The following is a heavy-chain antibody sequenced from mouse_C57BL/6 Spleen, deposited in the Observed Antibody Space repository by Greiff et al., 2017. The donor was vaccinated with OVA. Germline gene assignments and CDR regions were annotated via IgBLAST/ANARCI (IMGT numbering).Heavy chain of an antibody. Sequence: VQLQQSGPELVKPGASVKISCKASGYTFTDYYMNWVKQSHGKSLEWIGDINTKNGGTSYNQKFKGKATLTVDKSYSTAYMELRSLTSEDSAVYYCARSSTLGFAYWGQGTLVTVSA. CDR3: ARSSTLGFAY. V-gene: IGHV1-26*01. J-gene: IGHJ3*01. CDR1: GYTFTDYY. CDR2: INTKNGGT.